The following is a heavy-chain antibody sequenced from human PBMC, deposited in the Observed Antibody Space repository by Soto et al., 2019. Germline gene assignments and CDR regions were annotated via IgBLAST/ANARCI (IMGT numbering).Heavy chain of an antibody. V-gene: IGHV4-59*01. CDR3: ARDRGLLDNYYGMDV. CDR2: IYYSGST. Sequence: SETLSLTCTVSGGSISSYYWSWIRQPPGKGLEWIGYIYYSGSTNYNPSLKSRVTISVDTSKNQFSLKLSSVTAADTAVYYCARDRGLLDNYYGMDVWGQGTTVTVSS. J-gene: IGHJ6*02. CDR1: GGSISSYY. D-gene: IGHD2-21*01.